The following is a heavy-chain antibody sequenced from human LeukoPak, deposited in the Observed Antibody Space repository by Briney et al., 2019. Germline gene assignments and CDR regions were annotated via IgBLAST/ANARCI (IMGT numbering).Heavy chain of an antibody. J-gene: IGHJ4*02. D-gene: IGHD3-22*01. CDR3: AKGYYDSTGYPLRPSFDY. CDR1: EFTFRSYA. V-gene: IGHV3-23*01. Sequence: GGSLRLSCAASEFTFRSYAMSWVRQIPGKGLEWVSGISDSGDKTHYADSVKGRFTISRDNSKNTLYLQMNSLRVEDTAVYYCAKGYYDSTGYPLRPSFDYWGQGALVTVSS. CDR2: ISDSGDKT.